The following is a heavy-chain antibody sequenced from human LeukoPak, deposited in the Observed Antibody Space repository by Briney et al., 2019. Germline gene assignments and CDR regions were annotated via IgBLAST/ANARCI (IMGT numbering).Heavy chain of an antibody. D-gene: IGHD4-11*01. V-gene: IGHV4-59*08. CDR2: IYYSGST. Sequence: SETLSLTCTVSGGSISSYYWSWIRQPPGKGLEWIGYIYYSGSTNYNPSHKSRVTISVDTSKNQFSLKLSSVTAADTAVYYCARHKTVTTSQFDYWGQGTLVTVSS. CDR1: GGSISSYY. CDR3: ARHKTVTTSQFDY. J-gene: IGHJ4*02.